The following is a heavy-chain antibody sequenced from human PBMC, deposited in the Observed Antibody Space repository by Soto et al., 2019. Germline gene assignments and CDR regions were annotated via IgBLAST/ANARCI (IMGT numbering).Heavy chain of an antibody. J-gene: IGHJ4*02. V-gene: IGHV3-53*01. CDR3: ASARGYYDTSGYSGYYFDY. CDR1: GFTVSSNY. CDR2: IYSGGST. Sequence: GGSLRLSCAASGFTVSSNYMSWVRQAPGKGLEWVSVIYSGGSTYYADSVKGRFTISRDNSKNTLCLQMNSLRAEDTAVYYCASARGYYDTSGYSGYYFDYWGQGTLVTVSS. D-gene: IGHD3-22*01.